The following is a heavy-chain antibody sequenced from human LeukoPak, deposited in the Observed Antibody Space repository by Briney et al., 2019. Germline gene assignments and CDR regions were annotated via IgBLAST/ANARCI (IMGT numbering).Heavy chain of an antibody. V-gene: IGHV3-33*01. Sequence: GGSLRLFCAASGFTFSSYGMHWVRQAPGKGLEWVAVIWYDGSNKYYADSVKGRFTISRDNSKNTLYLQMNSLRAEDTAVYYCAREVGISMIVSEPGFDYWGQGTLVTVSS. CDR2: IWYDGSNK. J-gene: IGHJ4*02. CDR3: AREVGISMIVSEPGFDY. D-gene: IGHD3-22*01. CDR1: GFTFSSYG.